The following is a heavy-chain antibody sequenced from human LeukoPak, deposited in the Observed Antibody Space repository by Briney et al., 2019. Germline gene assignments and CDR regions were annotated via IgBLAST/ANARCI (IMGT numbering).Heavy chain of an antibody. Sequence: GGSLRLSCAAPGFTFSSYSMNWVRQAPGKGLEWVSYISSSSTIYYADSVKGRFTISRDNAKNSLYLQMNSLRAEDTAVYYCARDFYVVTPGGYWGQGTLVTVSS. J-gene: IGHJ4*02. CDR3: ARDFYVVTPGGY. CDR1: GFTFSSYS. D-gene: IGHD4-23*01. CDR2: ISSSSTI. V-gene: IGHV3-48*04.